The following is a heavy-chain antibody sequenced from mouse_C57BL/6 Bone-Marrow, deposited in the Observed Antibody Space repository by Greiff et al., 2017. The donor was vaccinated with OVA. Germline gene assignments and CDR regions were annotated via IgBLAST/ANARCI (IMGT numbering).Heavy chain of an antibody. D-gene: IGHD2-2*01. CDR3: ARERDLLWLRREYFDY. J-gene: IGHJ2*01. CDR2: LSDGGSYT. CDR1: GFTFSSYA. V-gene: IGHV5-4*01. Sequence: EVMLVESGGGLVKPGGSLKLSCAASGFTFSSYAMSWVRQTPEKRLEWVATLSDGGSYTYYPDNVKGRFTISRDNAKNNLYLQMSHLKSEDTAMYYCARERDLLWLRREYFDYWGQGTTLTVSS.